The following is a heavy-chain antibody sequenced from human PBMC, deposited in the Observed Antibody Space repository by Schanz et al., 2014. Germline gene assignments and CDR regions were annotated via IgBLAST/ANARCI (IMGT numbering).Heavy chain of an antibody. D-gene: IGHD5-18*01. V-gene: IGHV4-4*02. CDR3: ARRSVSPSGNSYGYVVAWFDP. CDR2: IYHSGST. Sequence: QVQLQESGPGLVKPSGTLSLTCAVSGGSISSSNWWSWVRQPPGKGLEWIGEIYHSGSTNYKPSQKSGAPISADKSRTRFSLKLRSVTAADTAVYYCARRSVSPSGNSYGYVVAWFDPWGQGTLVTVSS. J-gene: IGHJ5*02. CDR1: GGSISSSNW.